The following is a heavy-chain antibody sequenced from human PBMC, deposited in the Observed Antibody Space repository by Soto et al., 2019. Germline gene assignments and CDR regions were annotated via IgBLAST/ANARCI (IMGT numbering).Heavy chain of an antibody. CDR2: INAANGDT. V-gene: IGHV1-3*01. CDR3: ARKDYYGAGVYYFDH. D-gene: IGHD3-10*01. Sequence: QVHLVQSGAEVKKPGASVKVSCKASGYTFTAYPMHWVRQVPGQRLEWMGWINAANGDTGYSQKFHDRVTFTRDTSATTVYMELSSLTSEDTAVYYCARKDYYGAGVYYFDHWGQGTLVIVSS. J-gene: IGHJ4*02. CDR1: GYTFTAYP.